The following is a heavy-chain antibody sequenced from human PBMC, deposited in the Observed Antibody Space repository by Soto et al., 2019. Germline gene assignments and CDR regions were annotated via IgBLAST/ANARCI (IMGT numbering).Heavy chain of an antibody. D-gene: IGHD6-6*01. CDR1: GGAVSSSNA. V-gene: IGHV4-4*02. Sequence: PXESLSLTGAVSGGAVSSSNASSWFRQPPGKGLEWIGEIYHSGSTNYNRSLKSRVTISVDKSKNQFSLKLSSVTAADTAVYYCARAPRGAARPRLQRYYYGMDASGEGTTVTGSS. CDR3: ARAPRGAARPRLQRYYYGMDA. J-gene: IGHJ6*02. CDR2: IYHSGST.